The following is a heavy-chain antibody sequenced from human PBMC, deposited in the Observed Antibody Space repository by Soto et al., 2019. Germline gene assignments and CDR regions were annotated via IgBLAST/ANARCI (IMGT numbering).Heavy chain of an antibody. CDR2: IIPILGIA. CDR3: ARGSVDIVATINYYYMDV. CDR1: GGTFSSYT. J-gene: IGHJ6*03. D-gene: IGHD5-12*01. V-gene: IGHV1-69*02. Sequence: SVKVSCKASGGTFSSYTISWVRQAPGQGLEWMGRIIPILGIANYAQKFQGRVTITADKSTSTAYMELSSLRSEDTAVYYCARGSVDIVATINYYYMDVWGKGTTVTVSS.